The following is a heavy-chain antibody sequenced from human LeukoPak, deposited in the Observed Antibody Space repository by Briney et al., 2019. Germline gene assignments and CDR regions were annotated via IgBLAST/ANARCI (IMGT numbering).Heavy chain of an antibody. D-gene: IGHD3-22*01. J-gene: IGHJ4*02. CDR1: GGSISSYY. V-gene: IGHV4-59*01. CDR2: IYYSGST. CDR3: ARELHYYDSSGYFGPWKTIDY. Sequence: SETLSLTCTASGGSISSYYWSWIRQPPEKGLEWIGYIYYSGSTNYNPSLKSLVTRSVDTSKNQFSLKLSSVTAADTAVYYCARELHYYDSSGYFGPWKTIDYWGQGTLVTVSS.